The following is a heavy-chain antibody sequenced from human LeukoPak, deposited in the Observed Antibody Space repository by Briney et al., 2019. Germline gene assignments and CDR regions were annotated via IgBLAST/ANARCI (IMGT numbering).Heavy chain of an antibody. D-gene: IGHD6-13*01. CDR1: GFTFSNYA. CDR3: AKLRSGGPAAGNY. Sequence: SGGSLRLSCAASGFTFSNYAMRWVRQAPGKGLEWVSAIGAGTGAVTIYADSVKGRFTISRDNSKNTVYLQMNSLRAEDTAVYYCAKLRSGGPAAGNYWGQGTLVTVSS. J-gene: IGHJ4*02. CDR2: IGAGTGAVT. V-gene: IGHV3-23*01.